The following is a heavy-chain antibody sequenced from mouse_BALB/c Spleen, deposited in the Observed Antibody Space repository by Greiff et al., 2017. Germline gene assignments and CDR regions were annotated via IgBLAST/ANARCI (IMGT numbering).Heavy chain of an antibody. CDR2: ILPGSGST. Sequence: QVQLQQSGAELMKPGASVKISCKATGYTFSSYWIEWVKQRPGHGLEWIGEILPGSGSTNYNEKFKGKATFTADTSSNTAYMQLSSLTSEDSAVYYCARSHPYGYYAMDYWGQGTSVTVSS. CDR3: ARSHPYGYYAMDY. CDR1: GYTFSSYW. V-gene: IGHV1-9*01. D-gene: IGHD1-1*02. J-gene: IGHJ4*01.